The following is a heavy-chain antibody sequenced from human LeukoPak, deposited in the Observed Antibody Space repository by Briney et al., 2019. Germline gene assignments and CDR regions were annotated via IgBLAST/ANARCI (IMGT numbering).Heavy chain of an antibody. Sequence: AGGSLRLSCAASGFTFSNFAMTWVRQAPGKGLEWVSSIVGSSSTYYADSLKGRFTISRDNAKNSLYLQINSLRAEDTAVYYCARIGAGSSRDYWGRGTLVTVSS. CDR2: IVGSSST. V-gene: IGHV3-21*01. CDR1: GFTFSNFA. CDR3: ARIGAGSSRDY. D-gene: IGHD6-13*01. J-gene: IGHJ4*02.